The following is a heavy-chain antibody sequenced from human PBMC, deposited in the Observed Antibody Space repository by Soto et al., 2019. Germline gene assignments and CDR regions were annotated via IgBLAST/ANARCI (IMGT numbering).Heavy chain of an antibody. CDR2: ISGSGGRT. V-gene: IGHV3-23*01. J-gene: IGHJ3*02. Sequence: EMQLLESGGGLVQPGGSLRLSCVASGFPFSSYAMSWVRQTPEKGLEWVSGISGSGGRTYYADSVKGRFTISRDNSNNTLSLQMHSLRVEDTAVYFCAKGGYYPLFDIWGQGTMVTVSA. CDR1: GFPFSSYA. CDR3: AKGGYYPLFDI. D-gene: IGHD2-15*01.